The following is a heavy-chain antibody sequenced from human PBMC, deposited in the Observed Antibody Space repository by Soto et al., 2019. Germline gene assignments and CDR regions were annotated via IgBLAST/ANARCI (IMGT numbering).Heavy chain of an antibody. V-gene: IGHV1-69*06. J-gene: IGHJ2*01. CDR2: SIAIFGTA. Sequence: QVQLVQSGAEVKKPGSSVKVSCKASGGTFSSYAISWVRQAPGQGLEWMGGSIAIFGTANYAQKFQGRVTITADKSTSTAYMELSSLRSEDTAVYYCAMARFAGYNWNQVWYFDLWGRGTLVTVSS. CDR1: GGTFSSYA. CDR3: AMARFAGYNWNQVWYFDL. D-gene: IGHD1-20*01.